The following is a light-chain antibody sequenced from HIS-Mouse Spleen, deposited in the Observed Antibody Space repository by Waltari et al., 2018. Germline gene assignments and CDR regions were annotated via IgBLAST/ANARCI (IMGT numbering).Light chain of an antibody. CDR2: GAS. Sequence: EIVMTQSPATLSVSPGERATLSCMASQSVSSNLAWYQQKPGQAPRLLIYGASTRATGIPARFSGSGSGTEFTLTISSMQSEDFAVYYCQQYNNWQFTFGPGTKVDIK. CDR3: QQYNNWQFT. CDR1: QSVSSN. J-gene: IGKJ3*01. V-gene: IGKV3-15*01.